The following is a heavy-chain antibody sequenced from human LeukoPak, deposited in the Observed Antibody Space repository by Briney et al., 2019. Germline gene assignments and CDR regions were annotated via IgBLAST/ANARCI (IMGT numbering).Heavy chain of an antibody. J-gene: IGHJ4*02. V-gene: IGHV4-34*01. D-gene: IGHD1-14*01. CDR3: ARDRLFDY. CDR1: GGSFSGYY. Sequence: SETLSLTCAVYGGSFSGYYWSWIRQPPGKGLEWIGEINHSGSTNYNPSLKSRVTISVDTSKNQFSLKLSSVTAADTAVYYCARDRLFDYWGQGTLVTVSS. CDR2: INHSGST.